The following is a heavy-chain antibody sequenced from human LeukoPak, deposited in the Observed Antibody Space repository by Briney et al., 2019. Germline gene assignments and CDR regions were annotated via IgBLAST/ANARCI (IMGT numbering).Heavy chain of an antibody. V-gene: IGHV4-59*08. J-gene: IGHJ4*02. CDR2: IYYSGST. CDR3: ARLVSSSWYEDGYFDY. Sequence: PSETLSLTCTVSGGSISSYYWSWIRQPPGKGLEWIGYIYYSGSTNYNPSLKSRVTISVDTSKNQFSLKLSSVTAADTAVYYCARLVSSSWYEDGYFDYWGQGTLVTVSS. CDR1: GGSISSYY. D-gene: IGHD6-13*01.